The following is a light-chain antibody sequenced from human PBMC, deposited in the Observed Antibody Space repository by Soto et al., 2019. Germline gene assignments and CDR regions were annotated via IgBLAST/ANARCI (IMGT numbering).Light chain of an antibody. CDR1: QRIFYSSNNRNY. Sequence: DIVMSQSPESLDMSLGERATINCRSSQRIFYSSNNRNYLARYQQKPGQPPQLLIYWASSRESVVPDRFSCSGSGTDFTLPITCLQAEDVAVYYCQQDYDPPLTFGPGTNVHIK. V-gene: IGKV4-1*01. CDR2: WAS. J-gene: IGKJ3*01. CDR3: QQDYDPPLT.